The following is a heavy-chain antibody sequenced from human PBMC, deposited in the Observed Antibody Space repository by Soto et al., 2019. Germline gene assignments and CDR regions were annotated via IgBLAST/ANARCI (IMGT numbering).Heavy chain of an antibody. CDR1: GFTFRSFG. Sequence: QVQLVESGGGVIQPGTSLSLSCASSGFTFRSFGMYWVRQAPGKGLEWVAVVSYDGNHKYYADSVKGRFTVTRDNAKNMLYLQMNSLRGEDTAVYYCAKDVGQQLVLNYGMDVWGQGTKVTVSS. CDR2: VSYDGNHK. V-gene: IGHV3-30*18. CDR3: AKDVGQQLVLNYGMDV. D-gene: IGHD6-13*01. J-gene: IGHJ6*02.